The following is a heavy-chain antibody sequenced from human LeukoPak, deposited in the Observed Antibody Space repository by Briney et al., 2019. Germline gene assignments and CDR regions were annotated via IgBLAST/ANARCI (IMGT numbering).Heavy chain of an antibody. CDR3: ATVPSYGSSTSCYVFDY. V-gene: IGHV1-24*01. J-gene: IGHJ4*02. Sequence: ASVKVSCKVSGYTLTELSMHWVRQAPGKGLEWMGGFDSEDGETIYAQKFQGRVTMTEDTSTDTAYMELSSLRSEDTAVYYCATVPSYGSSTSCYVFDYWGQGTLVTVSS. D-gene: IGHD2-2*01. CDR2: FDSEDGET. CDR1: GYTLTELS.